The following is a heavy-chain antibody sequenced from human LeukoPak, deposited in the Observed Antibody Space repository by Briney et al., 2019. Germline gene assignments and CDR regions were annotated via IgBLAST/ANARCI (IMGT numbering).Heavy chain of an antibody. J-gene: IGHJ4*02. D-gene: IGHD6-19*01. V-gene: IGHV3-13*01. CDR2: IDTAGDT. Sequence: GGSLRLSCAASGFPFSRYDMHWVRHVTGKGLEWVSSIDTAGDTYYPGSVKGRFTISRENAKYSLYLQMNSLRAGDTAVYYCARLGSGSFDYWGQGTLVTISS. CDR3: ARLGSGSFDY. CDR1: GFPFSRYD.